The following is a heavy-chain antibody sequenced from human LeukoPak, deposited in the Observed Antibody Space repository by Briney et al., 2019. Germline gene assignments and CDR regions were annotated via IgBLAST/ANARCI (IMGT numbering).Heavy chain of an antibody. D-gene: IGHD2-2*02. CDR1: GFTFSGYA. CDR2: ISYDGSNK. V-gene: IGHV3-30-3*01. CDR3: ARGYCSSTSCYTDYYYGMDV. Sequence: GRSLRLSCAASGFTFSGYAMHWVRQAPGKGLEWVAVISYDGSNKYYADSVKGRFTISRDNSKNTLYLQMNSLRAEDTAVYYCARGYCSSTSCYTDYYYGMDVWGQGTTVTVSS. J-gene: IGHJ6*02.